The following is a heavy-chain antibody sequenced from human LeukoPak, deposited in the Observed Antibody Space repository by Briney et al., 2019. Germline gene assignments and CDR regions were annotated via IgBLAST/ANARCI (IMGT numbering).Heavy chain of an antibody. Sequence: ASVKVSCKASGYTFTSYDINWVRQATGQGLEWMGWMNPNSGNTGYAQKFQGRVTITRNTSISTAYMELSSLRSEDTAVYYCARGFAVYCSSTSCYQDYWGQGTPVTVSS. V-gene: IGHV1-8*03. CDR1: GYTFTSYD. J-gene: IGHJ4*02. D-gene: IGHD2-2*01. CDR2: MNPNSGNT. CDR3: ARGFAVYCSSTSCYQDY.